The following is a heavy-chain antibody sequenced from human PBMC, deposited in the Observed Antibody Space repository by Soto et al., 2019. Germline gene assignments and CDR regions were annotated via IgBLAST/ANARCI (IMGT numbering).Heavy chain of an antibody. V-gene: IGHV4-61*01. CDR3: ARGDCSGGSCYLGYYYYGMDV. CDR1: GGSVSSGSYY. D-gene: IGHD2-15*01. J-gene: IGHJ6*02. Sequence: QVQLQESGPGLVKPSETLSLTCTVSGGSVSSGSYYWSWIRQPPGKGLEWIGYIYYSGSTNYNPSLKSRVTRSVDTTKNQFSVKLSSVTAADTAVYYCARGDCSGGSCYLGYYYYGMDVWGQGTTVTVSS. CDR2: IYYSGST.